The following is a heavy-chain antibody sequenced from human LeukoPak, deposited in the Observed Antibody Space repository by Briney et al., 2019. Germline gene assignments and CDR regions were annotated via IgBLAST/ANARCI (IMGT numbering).Heavy chain of an antibody. D-gene: IGHD1-1*01. V-gene: IGHV1-2*02. J-gene: IGHJ4*02. CDR3: AREEHYNMYFDY. CDR1: GYTLTDKY. Sequence: ASVKVSCKASGYTLTDKYLHWVRQAPGQGLEWMGWINPNSGDTTYAQKFQGRVTMTRDTSISTAYMELTRLTSDDTAVYYCAREEHYNMYFDYWGQGTLVTVSS. CDR2: INPNSGDT.